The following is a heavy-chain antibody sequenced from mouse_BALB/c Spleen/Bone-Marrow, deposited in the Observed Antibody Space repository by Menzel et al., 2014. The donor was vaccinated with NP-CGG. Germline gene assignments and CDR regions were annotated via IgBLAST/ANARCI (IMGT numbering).Heavy chain of an antibody. Sequence: VQLQQSGPSLVKPSQTLSLTCSVTGDSITGGYWHWIRKLPGNKLECMGYISYRGTTYYNPSLKSRISITRDTSKNQYYLELNSVAAGDTATYYCARTGFFDVWGAGTTVTVSS. CDR2: ISYRGTT. CDR1: GDSITGGY. CDR3: ARTGFFDV. J-gene: IGHJ1*01. V-gene: IGHV3-8*02.